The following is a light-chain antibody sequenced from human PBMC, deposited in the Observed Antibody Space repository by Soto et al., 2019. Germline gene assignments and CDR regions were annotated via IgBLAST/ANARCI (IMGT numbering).Light chain of an antibody. Sequence: DIQMTQSPSSLSASVGDRVTITCRASQGIGNYLAWYQQRPGKVPKLLIYAASTLQSGVPSRFSGSGSGPDFTLIISSLQPEDVATYYCQKYDHAPLTLGGGTKVEIK. V-gene: IGKV1-27*01. CDR2: AAS. J-gene: IGKJ4*01. CDR3: QKYDHAPLT. CDR1: QGIGNY.